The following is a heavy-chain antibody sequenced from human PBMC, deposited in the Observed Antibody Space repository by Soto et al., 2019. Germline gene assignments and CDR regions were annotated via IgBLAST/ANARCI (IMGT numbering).Heavy chain of an antibody. CDR2: VNTDGRIT. Sequence: EVQLVESGGGLVQPGGSLRLSCTASGFTFSTYWMHWVRQVPGKGLVWVSHVNTDGRITNYAGSVGGRFTISRDNAKNTLFLQMKGLRAEDTAVYYCGRHIGGGGGYWGQGTLVTVSS. J-gene: IGHJ4*02. V-gene: IGHV3-74*01. D-gene: IGHD3-16*01. CDR1: GFTFSTYW. CDR3: GRHIGGGGGY.